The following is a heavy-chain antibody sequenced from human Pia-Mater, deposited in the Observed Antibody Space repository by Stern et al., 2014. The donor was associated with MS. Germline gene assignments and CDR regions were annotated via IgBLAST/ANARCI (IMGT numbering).Heavy chain of an antibody. V-gene: IGHV1-2*06. CDR1: GYTFTGHY. CDR3: ARQYSSYPDY. Sequence: QMQLVQSGAEVRKPGASVKVSCKASGYTFTGHYVHWVRQAPGQWLEWMGRIGPTSGATSFAQKFQGRVTLTRDTSISTAYMELSSLTSDDTAVYYCARQYSSYPDYWGQGTLVTVSS. J-gene: IGHJ4*02. CDR2: IGPTSGAT. D-gene: IGHD4-11*01.